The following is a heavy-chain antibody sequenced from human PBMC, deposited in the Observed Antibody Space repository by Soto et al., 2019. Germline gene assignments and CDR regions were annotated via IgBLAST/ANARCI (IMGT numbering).Heavy chain of an antibody. CDR1: GFTFSSYG. CDR3: ARGVRMGIVVVLTDAFDI. Sequence: PGGSLRLSCAASGFTFSSYGMHWVRQAPGKGLEWVAVIWYDGSNKYYADSVKGRFTISRDNSKNTLYLQMNSLRAEDTAAYYCARGVRMGIVVVLTDAFDIWGQGTMVTVSS. J-gene: IGHJ3*02. D-gene: IGHD3-22*01. CDR2: IWYDGSNK. V-gene: IGHV3-33*01.